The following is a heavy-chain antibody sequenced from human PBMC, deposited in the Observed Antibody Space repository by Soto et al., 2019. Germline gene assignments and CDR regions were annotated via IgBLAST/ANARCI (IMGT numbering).Heavy chain of an antibody. J-gene: IGHJ4*02. Sequence: QVQLVESGGGVVQPGRSLRLSCAASGFTFSSYAMHWVRQAPGKGLEWVAVISYDGSNKYYADSVKGRFTISRDNSKNTLYLQMNSLRAEDTAVYYCARDAPDDILTGYHFDYWGQGTLVTVSS. V-gene: IGHV3-30-3*01. D-gene: IGHD3-9*01. CDR3: ARDAPDDILTGYHFDY. CDR2: ISYDGSNK. CDR1: GFTFSSYA.